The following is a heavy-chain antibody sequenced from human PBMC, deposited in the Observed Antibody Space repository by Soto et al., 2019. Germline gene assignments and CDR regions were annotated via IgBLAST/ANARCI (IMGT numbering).Heavy chain of an antibody. V-gene: IGHV4-34*01. CDR2: INYTGST. Sequence: PSETMSMGRSFSGDSVNVYFGAGFRKTQGKGLEWIGEINYTGSTNYNPSLQTRVTISLDKSKSQFSLKLNSVTAADSAVYFCARLEGLATISYYFAFWGQGALVTVSS. CDR1: GDSVNVYF. J-gene: IGHJ4*02. CDR3: ARLEGLATISYYFAF. D-gene: IGHD3-9*01.